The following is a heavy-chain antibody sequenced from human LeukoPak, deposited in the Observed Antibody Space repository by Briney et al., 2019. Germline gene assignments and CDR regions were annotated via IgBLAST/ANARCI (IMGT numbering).Heavy chain of an antibody. CDR1: GGSISSSSYY. V-gene: IGHV4-39*07. CDR2: IYYSGST. Sequence: SETLSLTCTVSGGSISSSSYYWGWIRQPPGKGLEWIGSIYYSGSTYYNPSLKSRVTISVDTSKNQFSLKLSSVTAADTAVYYCARDGSQGRYYYYYMDVWGKGTTVTVSS. D-gene: IGHD3-10*01. J-gene: IGHJ6*03. CDR3: ARDGSQGRYYYYYMDV.